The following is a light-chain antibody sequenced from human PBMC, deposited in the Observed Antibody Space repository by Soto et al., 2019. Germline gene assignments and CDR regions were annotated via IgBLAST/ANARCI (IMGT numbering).Light chain of an antibody. V-gene: IGKV3-15*01. CDR3: QQYNNWPYT. CDR1: QSVSSN. Sequence: EIVMTQSPATLSVSPGERATLSCRASQSVSSNLAWYQQKPGQAPRLLISGAYTRATDIPARFSGSGSGTEFALTISGLQSEAFAVYYCQQYNNWPYTFGQGTKLEIK. CDR2: GAY. J-gene: IGKJ2*01.